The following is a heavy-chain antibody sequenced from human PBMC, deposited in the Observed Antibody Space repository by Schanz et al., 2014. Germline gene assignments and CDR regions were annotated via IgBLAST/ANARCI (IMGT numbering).Heavy chain of an antibody. Sequence: VQLVESGGGLVQPGGSLRLSCAASGFTVSNNYMSWVRQAPGQGLEWVSSISIRGGNTYYTDSVKGRFTISRDNAKNSLYLQMNSLRAEDTAVYYCAREGEWGYDPPRHWGQGTLVTVSS. D-gene: IGHD5-12*01. CDR2: ISIRGGNT. V-gene: IGHV3-11*04. CDR1: GFTVSNNY. CDR3: AREGEWGYDPPRH. J-gene: IGHJ4*02.